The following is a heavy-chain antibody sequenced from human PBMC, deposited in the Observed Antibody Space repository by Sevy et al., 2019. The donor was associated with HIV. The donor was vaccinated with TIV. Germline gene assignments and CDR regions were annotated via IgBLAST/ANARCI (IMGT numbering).Heavy chain of an antibody. V-gene: IGHV1-69*06. CDR2: IIPIFGTA. CDR3: ASAAYSGYDLNWFDP. CDR1: GGTFSSYA. D-gene: IGHD5-12*01. Sequence: ASVKVSCKASGGTFSSYAISWVRQAPGQGLEWMGGIIPIFGTANYAQKFQGRVTITAVKSTSTAYMGLSSLRSEDTAVYYGASAAYSGYDLNWFDPWGQGTLVTVSS. J-gene: IGHJ5*02.